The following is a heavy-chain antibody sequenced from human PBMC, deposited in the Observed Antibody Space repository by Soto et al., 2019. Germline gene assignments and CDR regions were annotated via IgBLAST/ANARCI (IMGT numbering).Heavy chain of an antibody. Sequence: QVQLQESGPGLVKPSQTLSLSCTVSSGSIISGGYYWSWIRQHPGKGLEWIGYIYYTGTTYYNPSLKSRITISVDTSENQFSLKLSSVTAADTAFYYCARRYSSGCFDYWGQGILVTVSS. V-gene: IGHV4-31*03. CDR3: ARRYSSGCFDY. CDR2: IYYTGTT. J-gene: IGHJ4*02. D-gene: IGHD6-19*01. CDR1: SGSIISGGYY.